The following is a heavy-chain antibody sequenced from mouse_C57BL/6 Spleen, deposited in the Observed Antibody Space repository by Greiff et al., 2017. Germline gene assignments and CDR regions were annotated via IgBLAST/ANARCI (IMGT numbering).Heavy chain of an antibody. J-gene: IGHJ1*03. CDR1: GYTFTSYW. D-gene: IGHD2-3*01. V-gene: IGHV1-69*01. CDR2: IDPSDSYT. CDR3: ARVYDGYPGYFDV. Sequence: QVQLKQPGAELVMPGASVKLSCKASGYTFTSYWMHWVKQRPGQGLEWIGEIDPSDSYTNYNQKFKGKSTLTVDKSSSTAYMQLSSLTSEDSAVYYCARVYDGYPGYFDVWGTGTTVTVSS.